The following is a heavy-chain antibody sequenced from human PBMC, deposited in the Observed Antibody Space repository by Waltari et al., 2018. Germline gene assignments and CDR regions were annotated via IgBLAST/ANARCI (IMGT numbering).Heavy chain of an antibody. Sequence: EVQLVESGGGLVKPGGSLRLSCAASGFTFSSYSMNWVRQAPGKGLEWVSSISSSSSYIYYADSVKGRFTISRDNAKNSLYLQMNSLRAEDTAVYYCARVGTYGDYGGYYYYMDVWGKGTTVTVSS. V-gene: IGHV3-21*01. CDR2: ISSSSSYI. D-gene: IGHD4-17*01. J-gene: IGHJ6*03. CDR3: ARVGTYGDYGGYYYYMDV. CDR1: GFTFSSYS.